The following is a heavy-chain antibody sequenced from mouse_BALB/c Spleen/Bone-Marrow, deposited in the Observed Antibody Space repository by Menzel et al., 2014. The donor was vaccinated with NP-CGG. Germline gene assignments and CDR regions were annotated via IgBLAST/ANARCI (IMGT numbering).Heavy chain of an antibody. D-gene: IGHD2-4*01. CDR3: AREEALDYDITY. J-gene: IGHJ3*01. CDR1: GYTFTDYT. V-gene: IGHV1-18*01. Sequence: VQLQQSGPELVTPGASAKIFCETSGYTFTDYTICWVRQSHGKSLEWIGGITSNNGGTNYHQKFQGKASLFVDKSSSTAYKELRSLTSENSGVDNGAREEALDYDITYWGQGTLITVSA. CDR2: ITSNNGGT.